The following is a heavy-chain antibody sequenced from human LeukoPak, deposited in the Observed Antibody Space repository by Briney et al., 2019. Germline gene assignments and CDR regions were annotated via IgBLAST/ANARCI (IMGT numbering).Heavy chain of an antibody. CDR3: ARAPIVVAYYFDY. Sequence: PGGSLRLSCTASGFTFGDYAMSWVRQAPGKGLEWVSSISSSSSYIYYADSVKGRFTISRDNAKNSLYLQMNSLRAEDTAVYYCARAPIVVAYYFDYWGQGTLVAVSS. J-gene: IGHJ4*02. CDR2: ISSSSSYI. CDR1: GFTFGDYA. D-gene: IGHD2-2*01. V-gene: IGHV3-21*01.